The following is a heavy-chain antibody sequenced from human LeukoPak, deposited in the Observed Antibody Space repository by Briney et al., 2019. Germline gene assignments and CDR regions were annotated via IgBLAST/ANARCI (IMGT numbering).Heavy chain of an antibody. D-gene: IGHD3-10*01. CDR3: ARVTMVRGVIIRSFDY. Sequence: SETLSLTCAVYGGSFSGYYWSWIRQPPGKGLEWIGEINHSGSTNYNPSLKSRVTISVDTSKNQFSLKLSSVTAADTAVYYCARVTMVRGVIIRSFDYWGQGTLVTVSS. J-gene: IGHJ4*02. CDR1: GGSFSGYY. CDR2: INHSGST. V-gene: IGHV4-34*01.